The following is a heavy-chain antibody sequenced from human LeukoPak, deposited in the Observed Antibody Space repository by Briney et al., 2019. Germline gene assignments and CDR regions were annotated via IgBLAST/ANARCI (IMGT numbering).Heavy chain of an antibody. CDR1: GGSFSGYY. CDR2: INHSGST. J-gene: IGHJ4*02. Sequence: SETLSLTCAVYGGSFSGYYWSWIRQPPGKGLEWIGEINHSGSTNYNPCLKSRVTISINTSKNQFSLKLSSVTAADTAVYYCARRNGQDIVATFRRRYYFDYWGQGTLVTVSS. CDR3: ARRNGQDIVATFRRRYYFDY. V-gene: IGHV4-34*01. D-gene: IGHD5-12*01.